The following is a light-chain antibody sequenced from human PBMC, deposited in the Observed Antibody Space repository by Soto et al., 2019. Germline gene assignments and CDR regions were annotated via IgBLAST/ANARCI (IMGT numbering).Light chain of an antibody. CDR1: SSNIGAGYD. J-gene: IGLJ2*01. CDR2: GNS. V-gene: IGLV1-40*01. Sequence: QPVLTQPPSLSGAPGQRVTISCTGSSSNIGAGYDVHWYQQLPGTAPKLLIYGNSNRPSGVPDRFSGSKSGTSASLAITGLQAEDEADYYCQSYDSSLSGYVVFGGGTKVTVL. CDR3: QSYDSSLSGYVV.